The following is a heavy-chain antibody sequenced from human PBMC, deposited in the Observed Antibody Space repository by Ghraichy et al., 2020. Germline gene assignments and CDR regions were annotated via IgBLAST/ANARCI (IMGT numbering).Heavy chain of an antibody. D-gene: IGHD2-2*02. V-gene: IGHV3-33*01. J-gene: IGHJ6*02. Sequence: GGSLRLSCETSGFTFSNFGMHWVRQAPGKRLEWVAVIWYDGTKRFYSDSVKGRFTISRDNSQNTLYLQMDSLRPEDTAVYYCARSSTFIVAAPTVIQSSGMDVWGQWTAVIVSS. CDR2: IWYDGTKR. CDR3: ARSSTFIVAAPTVIQSSGMDV. CDR1: GFTFSNFG.